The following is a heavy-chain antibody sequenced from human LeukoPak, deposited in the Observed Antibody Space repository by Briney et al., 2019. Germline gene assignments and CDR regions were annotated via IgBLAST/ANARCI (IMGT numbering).Heavy chain of an antibody. J-gene: IGHJ4*02. CDR2: INHSGST. CDR3: ARITGVGWGDY. D-gene: IGHD1-20*01. V-gene: IGHV4-34*01. Sequence: SETLSLTCTVSGVSISTYYWSWIRQPPGKGLEWIGEINHSGSTNYNPSLKSRVTISVDTSKNQFSLKLSSVTAADTAVYYCARITGVGWGDYWGQGTLVTVSS. CDR1: GVSISTYY.